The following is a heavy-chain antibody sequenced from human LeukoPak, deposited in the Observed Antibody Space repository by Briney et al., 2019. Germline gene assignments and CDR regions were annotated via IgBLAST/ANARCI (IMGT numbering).Heavy chain of an antibody. CDR1: GFTFSSCG. D-gene: IGHD3-16*01. CDR3: AKDRLGGPYFFHY. CDR2: ISGNGGNT. Sequence: PGGSLRLSCAASGFTFSSCGMSWVRQPPGKGLEWVSGISGNGGNTYYADSVKGRFTISRDNSKNTLYLQINSLRAEDTAVYFCAKDRLGGPYFFHYWGQGTLVTVSS. V-gene: IGHV3-23*01. J-gene: IGHJ4*02.